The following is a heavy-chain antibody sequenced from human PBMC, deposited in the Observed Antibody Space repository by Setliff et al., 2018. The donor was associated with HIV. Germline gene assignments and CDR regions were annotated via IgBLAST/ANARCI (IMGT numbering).Heavy chain of an antibody. CDR1: GGSISNSDFY. J-gene: IGHJ4*02. CDR3: VSDRDKISWYYF. V-gene: IGHV4-39*07. CDR2: IHHSGNT. D-gene: IGHD6-13*01. Sequence: PSETLSLTCTVSGGSISNSDFYWGWIRQSPGKGLEWIGSIHHSGNTYYNPSLKSRVTMSLDASKNQFSLKLSSVTAADTALYYCVSDRDKISWYYFWGQGTLVTVSS.